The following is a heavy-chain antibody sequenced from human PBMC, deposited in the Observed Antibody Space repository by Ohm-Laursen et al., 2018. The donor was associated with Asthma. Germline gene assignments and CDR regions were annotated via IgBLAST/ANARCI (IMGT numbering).Heavy chain of an antibody. V-gene: IGHV3-7*03. D-gene: IGHD3-16*01. CDR2: IKQDGSEK. CDR3: ATNLPYEAENY. J-gene: IGHJ4*02. Sequence: GTLSLTCAASGFTFSSYWMSWVRQAPGKGLEWVANIKQDGSEKYYVDSVKGRFTISRDNAKNSLYLQMNSLRAEDTAVYYCATNLPYEAENYWGQGTLVTVSS. CDR1: GFTFSSYW.